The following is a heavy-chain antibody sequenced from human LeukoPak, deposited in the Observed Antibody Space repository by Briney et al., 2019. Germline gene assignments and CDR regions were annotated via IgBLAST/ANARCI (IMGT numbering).Heavy chain of an antibody. J-gene: IGHJ4*02. Sequence: GGSLRLSCAASGFTFSSHAMSWVRQAPGKGLEWVSAISGSGGSTYYADSVKGRFTISRDNSKNALYLQMNSLRAEDTAVYYCAKGSCSSTSCRIDYWGQGSMVTVSS. CDR2: ISGSGGST. V-gene: IGHV3-23*01. D-gene: IGHD2-2*01. CDR1: GFTFSSHA. CDR3: AKGSCSSTSCRIDY.